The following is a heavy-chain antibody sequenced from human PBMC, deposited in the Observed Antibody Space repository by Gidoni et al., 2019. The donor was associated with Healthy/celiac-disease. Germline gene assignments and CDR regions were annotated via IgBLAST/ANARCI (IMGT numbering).Heavy chain of an antibody. Sequence: EVQLLESGGGLVQPGGSLRLSCAASGFTFSSYAMSWVRQAPGKGLEWVSASSGSGGSTYYADSVKGRFTISRDNSKNTLYLQMNSLRAEDTAVYYCAKDGPYYYDSSGYPHGGYFDYWGQGTLVTVSS. CDR1: GFTFSSYA. CDR2: SSGSGGST. J-gene: IGHJ4*02. V-gene: IGHV3-23*01. CDR3: AKDGPYYYDSSGYPHGGYFDY. D-gene: IGHD3-22*01.